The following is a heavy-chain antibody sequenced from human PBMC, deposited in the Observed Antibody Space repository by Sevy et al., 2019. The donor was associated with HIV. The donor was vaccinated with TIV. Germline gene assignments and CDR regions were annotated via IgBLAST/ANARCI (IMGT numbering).Heavy chain of an antibody. D-gene: IGHD2-15*01. CDR1: GFTFSSYA. J-gene: IGHJ6*02. V-gene: IGHV3-30*01. CDR3: ARVNPEEPGYFEASDYFYHNGLDV. CDR2: ISGNGGKK. Sequence: GGSLRLSCTASGFTFSSYAMHWVRRAPGKGLEWVAVISGNGGKKDYEGSVKGRFVISRDDTNKPMYLKTNSLRPDEAYVYHCARVNPEEPGYFEASDYFYHNGLDVWGQGTTVTVSS.